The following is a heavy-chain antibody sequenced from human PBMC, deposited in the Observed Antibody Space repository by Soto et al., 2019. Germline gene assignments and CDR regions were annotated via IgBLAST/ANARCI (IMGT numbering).Heavy chain of an antibody. D-gene: IGHD3-22*01. V-gene: IGHV3-23*01. CDR3: AKAAGSIYDSSGYYFDY. Sequence: GGSLRLSCAASGFTFSSYAMSWVRQAPGKGLEWVSAISGSGGSTYYAASVKGRFTISRDNSKNTLSVQMNSLRAEDTAVYYCAKAAGSIYDSSGYYFDYGGQGTLGTVSS. J-gene: IGHJ4*02. CDR2: ISGSGGST. CDR1: GFTFSSYA.